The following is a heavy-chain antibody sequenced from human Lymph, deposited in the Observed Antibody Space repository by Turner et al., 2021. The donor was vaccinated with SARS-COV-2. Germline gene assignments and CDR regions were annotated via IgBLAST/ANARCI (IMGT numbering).Heavy chain of an antibody. CDR1: GGSISSYY. CDR2: IHYSGST. D-gene: IGHD6-19*01. V-gene: IGHV4-59*08. J-gene: IGHJ6*02. Sequence: QVQLQESGPGLVRPSETLSLTCTVSGGSISSYYWSWIRQPPGKGLEWFGYIHYSGSTNYNLSLKSRVTISVDTSKNQFSLKLSSVTAADTAVYYCARHGFSGWYGGGMDVWGQGTTVTVSS. CDR3: ARHGFSGWYGGGMDV.